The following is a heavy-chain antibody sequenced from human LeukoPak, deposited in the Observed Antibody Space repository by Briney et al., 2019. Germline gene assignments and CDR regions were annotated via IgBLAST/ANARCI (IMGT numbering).Heavy chain of an antibody. CDR1: GFTFSSYE. V-gene: IGHV3-48*03. J-gene: IGHJ6*04. CDR3: AELGITMIGGV. CDR2: ISSSGSTI. D-gene: IGHD3-10*02. Sequence: GGSLRLSCAASGFTFSSYEMNWVRQAPGKGLEWVSYISSSGSTIYYADSVKGRFTISGDNAKNSLYLQMNSLRAEDTAVYYCAELGITMIGGVWGKGTTVTVSS.